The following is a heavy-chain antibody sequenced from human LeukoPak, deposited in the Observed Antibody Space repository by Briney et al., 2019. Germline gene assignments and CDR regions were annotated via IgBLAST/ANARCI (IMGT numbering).Heavy chain of an antibody. CDR1: GNTFTGYY. J-gene: IGHJ5*02. Sequence: ASVKVSCKASGNTFTGYYMHWVRQAPGQGLEWMGWINPNSGGTNYAQKFQGRVTMTRDTSISTAYMELSRLRSDDTAVYCCARAVGGTYHYGNWFDPWGQGTLVTVSS. D-gene: IGHD1-26*01. CDR3: ARAVGGTYHYGNWFDP. V-gene: IGHV1-2*02. CDR2: INPNSGGT.